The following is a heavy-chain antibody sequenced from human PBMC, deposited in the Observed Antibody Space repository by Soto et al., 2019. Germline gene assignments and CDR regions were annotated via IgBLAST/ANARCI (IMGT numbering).Heavy chain of an antibody. D-gene: IGHD3-10*01. J-gene: IGHJ6*02. V-gene: IGHV3-30*18. Sequence: QGQLVESGGGVVQSGGSLRLSCAASGFTFSSYGMQWVRQAPGKGLEEVAVIIYDGSQEDYVESVKGRCTISRDNSKSRWLLQMHSLRPEDTAGYYGAKETYSGSGHVDVWVQGNTVTVSS. CDR3: AKETYSGSGHVDV. CDR2: IIYDGSQE. CDR1: GFTFSSYG.